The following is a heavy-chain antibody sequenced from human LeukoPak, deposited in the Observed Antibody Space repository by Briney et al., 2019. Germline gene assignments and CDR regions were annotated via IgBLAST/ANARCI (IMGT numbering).Heavy chain of an antibody. Sequence: GSLRLYFAASGFTFSSYAMDWVRQAPGKGLGWVAVISYDGSNKYYADSVKGRFTISRDNSKNTLYLQMNSLRAEDTAVYYCAKDVDVGTLDYWGQGTLVTVSS. V-gene: IGHV3-30-3*01. CDR1: GFTFSSYA. D-gene: IGHD7-27*01. CDR2: ISYDGSNK. J-gene: IGHJ4*02. CDR3: AKDVDVGTLDY.